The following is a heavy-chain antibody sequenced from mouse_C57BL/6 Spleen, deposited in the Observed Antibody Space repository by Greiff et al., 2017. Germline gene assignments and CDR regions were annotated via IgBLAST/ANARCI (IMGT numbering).Heavy chain of an antibody. Sequence: VHVKQSGPVLVKPGASVKMSCKASGYTFTDYYMNWVKQSHGKSLEWIGVINPYNGGTSYNQKFKGKATLTVDKSSSTAYMELNSLTSEDSAVYYCARERRDAMDYWGQGTSVTVSA. V-gene: IGHV1-19*01. CDR3: ARERRDAMDY. CDR2: INPYNGGT. CDR1: GYTFTDYY. J-gene: IGHJ4*01.